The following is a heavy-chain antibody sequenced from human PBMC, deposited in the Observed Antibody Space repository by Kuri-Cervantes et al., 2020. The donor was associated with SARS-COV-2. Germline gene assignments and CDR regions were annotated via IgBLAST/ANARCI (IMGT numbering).Heavy chain of an antibody. V-gene: IGHV1-69*13. Sequence: ASVKVSCKTSGGTFSSYAISWVRQAPGQGLEWMGGITPIFGTANYAQKFQGRVTITADESTSTAYMELSSLRSEDTAVYYCARDSVRYYYDSSGYYPPRDYYYYGMDVWGQGTTVTVSS. J-gene: IGHJ6*02. CDR1: GGTFSSYA. D-gene: IGHD3-22*01. CDR3: ARDSVRYYYDSSGYYPPRDYYYYGMDV. CDR2: ITPIFGTA.